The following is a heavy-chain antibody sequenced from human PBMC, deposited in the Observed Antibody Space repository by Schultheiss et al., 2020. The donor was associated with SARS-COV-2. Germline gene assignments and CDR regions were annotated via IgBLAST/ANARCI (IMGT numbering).Heavy chain of an antibody. CDR2: INPNSGGT. Sequence: ASVKVSCKASGYTFTGYYMHWVRQAPGQGLEWMGWINPNSGGTNYAQKFQGRVTMTRDTSISTAYMELSRLRSDDTAVYYCAREQGYTMKGMDVWGQGTTVTVSS. CDR3: AREQGYTMKGMDV. V-gene: IGHV1-2*02. CDR1: GYTFTGYY. D-gene: IGHD3-16*02. J-gene: IGHJ6*02.